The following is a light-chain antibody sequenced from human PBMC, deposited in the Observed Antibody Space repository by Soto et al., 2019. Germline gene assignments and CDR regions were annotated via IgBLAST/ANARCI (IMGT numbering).Light chain of an antibody. CDR2: EVS. CDR3: MQSLELPRT. V-gene: IGKV2D-29*01. Sequence: DIVMTQTPISLSVTPGQPTSISCKSSLSLLHSDGKTYLSWYLQKPGQPPQLLISEVSNRFSGVPDRFSGSGSGTDFTLKISRVEADDVGVYYCMQSLELPRTFGQGTKVEIK. CDR1: LSLLHSDGKTY. J-gene: IGKJ1*01.